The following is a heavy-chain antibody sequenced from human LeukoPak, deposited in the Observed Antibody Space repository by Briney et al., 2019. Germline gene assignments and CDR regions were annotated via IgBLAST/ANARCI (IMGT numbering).Heavy chain of an antibody. CDR1: GFTFSDYY. J-gene: IGHJ4*02. Sequence: PGGSLRLSCAVSGFTFSDYYMSWIRQAPGKGLEWVSLISGSGNSTYYADSVKGRFTISRDNSKNTLYLQMNSLRAEDTAVYYCAKVLVLVSANRYYFDYWGQGTLVTVSS. CDR3: AKVLVLVSANRYYFDY. V-gene: IGHV3-23*01. D-gene: IGHD2-15*01. CDR2: ISGSGNST.